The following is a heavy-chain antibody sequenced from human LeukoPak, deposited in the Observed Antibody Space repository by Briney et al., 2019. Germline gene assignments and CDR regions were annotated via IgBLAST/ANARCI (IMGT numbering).Heavy chain of an antibody. CDR2: ISSSSSTI. Sequence: GGSLRLSCAASGFTFSDYYMSWIRQAPGKGLEWVSYISSSSSTIYYADSVKGRFTISRDNVKNSLYLQMNSLRAEDTAVYYCARLIAVGPYYFDYWGQGTLVTVSS. CDR3: ARLIAVGPYYFDY. D-gene: IGHD6-19*01. V-gene: IGHV3-11*04. CDR1: GFTFSDYY. J-gene: IGHJ4*02.